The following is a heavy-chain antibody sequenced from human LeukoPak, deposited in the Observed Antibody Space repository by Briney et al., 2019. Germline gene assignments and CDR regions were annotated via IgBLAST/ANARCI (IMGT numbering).Heavy chain of an antibody. J-gene: IGHJ4*02. D-gene: IGHD5-18*01. Sequence: PGGSLRLSCAASGFTFSNYAMSWVRQAPGKGLEWVSTLSGSGAKTYSANSVKGRFTIYRDNSRNTLYPQMNSLRAEDTAVYYCARDNQLWSPFDYWGQGTLVTVSS. CDR1: GFTFSNYA. V-gene: IGHV3-23*01. CDR2: LSGSGAKT. CDR3: ARDNQLWSPFDY.